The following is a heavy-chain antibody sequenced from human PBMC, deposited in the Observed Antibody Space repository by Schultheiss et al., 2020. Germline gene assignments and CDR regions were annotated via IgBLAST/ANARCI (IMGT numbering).Heavy chain of an antibody. J-gene: IGHJ6*02. Sequence: GGSLRLSCAASGFTFSYYYMSGVRQAPGKGLEWVAVISYDGSNKYYADSVKGRFTISRDNSKNTLYLQMNSLRAEDTAVYYCAKASGSYDGSYYYYGMDVWGQGTTVTVSS. D-gene: IGHD1-26*01. CDR1: GFTFSYYY. CDR2: ISYDGSNK. V-gene: IGHV3-30*18. CDR3: AKASGSYDGSYYYYGMDV.